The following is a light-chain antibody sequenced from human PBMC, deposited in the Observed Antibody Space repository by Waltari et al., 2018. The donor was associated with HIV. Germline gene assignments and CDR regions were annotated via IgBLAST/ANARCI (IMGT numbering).Light chain of an antibody. CDR2: DVS. Sequence: EIVLTQSPVTLSLSPGERATLSCSASQSVSSHLVWDRQKPGQAPRLLIYDVSNRATGVPARFSGSGFGTYFTLTINSLEPEDSAVYFCQQRKTWPVTFGPGTKLEIK. CDR3: QQRKTWPVT. CDR1: QSVSSH. V-gene: IGKV3-11*01. J-gene: IGKJ3*01.